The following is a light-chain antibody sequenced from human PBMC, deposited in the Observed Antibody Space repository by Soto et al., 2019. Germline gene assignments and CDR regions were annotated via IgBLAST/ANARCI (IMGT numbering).Light chain of an antibody. CDR1: SGDINSNY. Sequence: NFMLTQPHSVSESPGKTVTISCTRSSGDINSNYVKWYQQRPGSAPTIVIYEDNQRPSGVPDRFSGSIDSSSKSASLIISGLQSEDEADYYWQSHDRNNNWVFGGGTKLTVL. V-gene: IGLV6-57*04. J-gene: IGLJ3*02. CDR2: EDN. CDR3: QSHDRNNNWV.